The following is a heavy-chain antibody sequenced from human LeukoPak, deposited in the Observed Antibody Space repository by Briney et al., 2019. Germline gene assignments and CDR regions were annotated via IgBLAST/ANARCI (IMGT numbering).Heavy chain of an antibody. V-gene: IGHV5-51*01. Sequence: GESLKISCKGSGYSFTSYWIGWVRQMPGKGLEWMGIIYPGDSDTRYSPSFQGQVTISADKSISTAYLQWSSLKASGTAMYYCARAEMATITAFDYWGQGTLVTVSS. CDR3: ARAEMATITAFDY. CDR2: IYPGDSDT. D-gene: IGHD5-24*01. CDR1: GYSFTSYW. J-gene: IGHJ4*02.